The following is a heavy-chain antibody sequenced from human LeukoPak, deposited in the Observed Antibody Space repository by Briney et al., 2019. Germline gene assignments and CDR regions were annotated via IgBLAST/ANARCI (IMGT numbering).Heavy chain of an antibody. CDR2: IAADGGVK. V-gene: IGHV3-30*03. CDR3: AREATWGQWYFDL. D-gene: IGHD6-19*01. CDR1: GFSSHDHG. Sequence: PGGSLRLSCAASGFSSHDHGMDWVRQAPGKGLEWVAVIAADGGVKQYADSVKGRFSLSRDNSKNTVSLQMNGLTAEDTAVYYCAREATWGQWYFDLWGQGAPVTVSS. J-gene: IGHJ4*02.